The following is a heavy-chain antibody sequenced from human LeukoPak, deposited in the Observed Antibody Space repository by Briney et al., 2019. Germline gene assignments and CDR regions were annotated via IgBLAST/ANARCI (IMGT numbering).Heavy chain of an antibody. V-gene: IGHV1-2*02. Sequence: SVKVSCKASGYTFTAYYIHWVRQAPGQGLEWMGWINPNSGVTNYAQKFQGRVTMTRDTPINTAYMELSWLRSDDTAVYYCATFDSTTHKADDAFDFWGQGAMVTVSS. CDR3: ATFDSTTHKADDAFDF. D-gene: IGHD2/OR15-2a*01. CDR2: INPNSGVT. CDR1: GYTFTAYY. J-gene: IGHJ3*01.